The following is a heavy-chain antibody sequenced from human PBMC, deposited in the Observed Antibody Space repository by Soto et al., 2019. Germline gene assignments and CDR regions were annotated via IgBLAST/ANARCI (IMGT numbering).Heavy chain of an antibody. CDR2: ISRSSSYM. CDR3: ARDLEYKYGLPPALDY. V-gene: IGHV3-21*01. CDR1: GFTFSSYS. J-gene: IGHJ4*02. D-gene: IGHD5-18*01. Sequence: GGSLRLSCAVSGFTFSSYSMNWVRQAPGKGLEWVSCISRSSSYMYYADSVRGRFTISRDNAKNSLFLEMNSLRAEDTAVYYCARDLEYKYGLPPALDYWGQGTLVTVSS.